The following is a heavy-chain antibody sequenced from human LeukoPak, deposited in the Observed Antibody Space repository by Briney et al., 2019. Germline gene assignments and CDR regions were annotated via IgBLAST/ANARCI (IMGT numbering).Heavy chain of an antibody. CDR1: GFTFSNYW. D-gene: IGHD7-27*01. CDR3: ARSTSGDSSAFDI. V-gene: IGHV3-7*03. CDR2: INQDGSEK. Sequence: GGSLRLSCAASGFTFSNYWMSWVRQTPGKGLEWVANINQDGSEKYYVDSVKGRFTISRDNAKNSLYLQMNSLRSEDTAVYYCARSTSGDSSAFDIWGQGTMVTVSS. J-gene: IGHJ3*02.